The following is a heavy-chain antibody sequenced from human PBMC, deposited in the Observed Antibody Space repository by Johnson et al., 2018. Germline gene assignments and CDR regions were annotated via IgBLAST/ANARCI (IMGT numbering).Heavy chain of an antibody. Sequence: VQLQESGGGLVQPGGSLKLSCAASGFAFRGSTIHWVRKASGKGMEWVGRIRSKTNNYATEFAASVIGRFAISRDDSTITAYLELNSLKTEDTAVYYCAGTSLYGMDVWGQGTTVTFSS. CDR3: AGTSLYGMDV. CDR2: IRSKTNNYAT. V-gene: IGHV3-73*02. D-gene: IGHD1-1*01. CDR1: GFAFRGST. J-gene: IGHJ6*02.